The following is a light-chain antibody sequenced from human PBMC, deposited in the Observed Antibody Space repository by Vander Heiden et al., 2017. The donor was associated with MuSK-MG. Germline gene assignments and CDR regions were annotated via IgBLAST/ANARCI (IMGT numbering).Light chain of an antibody. CDR2: GKN. Sequence: SSELTQDPAVSVALGQIVRITCQGDSLRSYYASWYQQKPGQAPVLVIYGKNNRPSGIPDRFSGSSSGNTASLTITGAQAEDEADYYCNSRDSSGYHRVFGTGTKVTVL. CDR1: SLRSYY. J-gene: IGLJ1*01. CDR3: NSRDSSGYHRV. V-gene: IGLV3-19*01.